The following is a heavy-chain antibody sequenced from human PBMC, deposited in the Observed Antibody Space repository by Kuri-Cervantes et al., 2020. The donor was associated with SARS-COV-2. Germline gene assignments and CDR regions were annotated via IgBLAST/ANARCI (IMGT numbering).Heavy chain of an antibody. CDR1: GGSISSSSYY. V-gene: IGHV4-61*01. Sequence: GSLRLSCTVSGGSISSSSYYWSWIRQPPGKGLEWIGYIYYSGSTNYNPSLKSRVTISVDTSKNQFSLKLSSVTAADTAVYYCARGTPDFDYWGQGTLVTVSS. J-gene: IGHJ4*02. D-gene: IGHD1-14*01. CDR2: IYYSGST. CDR3: ARGTPDFDY.